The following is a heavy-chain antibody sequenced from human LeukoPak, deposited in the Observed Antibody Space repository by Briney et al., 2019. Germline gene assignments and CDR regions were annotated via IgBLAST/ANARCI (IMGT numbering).Heavy chain of an antibody. CDR1: GYTFTGYY. CDR2: INPNSGGT. Sequence: ASVKVSCKASGYTFTGYYMHWVRQAPGQGLEWMGWINPNSGGTNYAQKFQGRVTMTRDTSISTAYMELSRLRSDDTAVYYCARLPYTMVRGVDDAFDIWGQGIMVTVSS. J-gene: IGHJ3*02. D-gene: IGHD3-10*01. CDR3: ARLPYTMVRGVDDAFDI. V-gene: IGHV1-2*02.